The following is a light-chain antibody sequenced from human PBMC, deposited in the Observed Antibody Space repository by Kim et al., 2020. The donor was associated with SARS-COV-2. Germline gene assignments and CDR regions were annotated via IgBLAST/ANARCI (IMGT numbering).Light chain of an antibody. CDR3: QAWDSGAMI. Sequence: SVAPGQTASISCSGDDLDDKYVAWYQQRPGQSPVLVIYRDSERPSGIPERFSGSNSGNTATLTISGTQAIDEAAYYCQAWDSGAMIFGGGTKVTVL. CDR2: RDS. J-gene: IGLJ2*01. V-gene: IGLV3-1*01. CDR1: DLDDKY.